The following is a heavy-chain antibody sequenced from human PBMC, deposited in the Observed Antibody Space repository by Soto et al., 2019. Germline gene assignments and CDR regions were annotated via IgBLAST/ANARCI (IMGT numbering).Heavy chain of an antibody. J-gene: IGHJ4*02. V-gene: IGHV3-30*18. CDR1: GFTSSSSG. CDR3: AKEFHSWNYFDY. D-gene: IGHD1-20*01. CDR2: ISYDGSNK. Sequence: GGSLRLSCAASGFTSSSSGMHWVRQAPGKGLEWVAVISYDGSNKFYADSVKGRFTISRDNFRNTLYLQMNSLRAEDTAVYYCAKEFHSWNYFDYWGQGTLVTVSS.